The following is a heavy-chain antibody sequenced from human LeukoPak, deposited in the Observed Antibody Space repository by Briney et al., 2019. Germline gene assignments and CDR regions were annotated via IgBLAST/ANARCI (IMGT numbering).Heavy chain of an antibody. CDR2: FDTDGTT. Sequence: PSETLSLTCDVSGTSISINYWGWIRQPAGKGLEWIGRFDTDGTTNSNPSLKSRVTLSMDMSRNQFSLRLTSLTAADTAVYYCAREVTTAAHVYYYIDVWGKGTSVTVSS. CDR3: AREVTTAAHVYYYIDV. D-gene: IGHD4-11*01. CDR1: GTSISINY. V-gene: IGHV4-4*07. J-gene: IGHJ6*03.